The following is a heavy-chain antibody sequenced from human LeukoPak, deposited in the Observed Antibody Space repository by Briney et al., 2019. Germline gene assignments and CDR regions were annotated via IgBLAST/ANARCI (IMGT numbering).Heavy chain of an antibody. CDR2: IYPNSGGT. D-gene: IGHD4-17*01. V-gene: IGHV1-2*02. CDR3: ARVVGFGDYPFDY. J-gene: IGHJ4*02. CDR1: GYTFNGHY. Sequence: ASVKVSCKASGYTFNGHYMHWVRQAPGQGLEWMGWIYPNSGGTNYAQKFQGRVTMTRDTSISTAYMELRRLKSDDTAMYYCARVVGFGDYPFDYWGQGTLVTVSS.